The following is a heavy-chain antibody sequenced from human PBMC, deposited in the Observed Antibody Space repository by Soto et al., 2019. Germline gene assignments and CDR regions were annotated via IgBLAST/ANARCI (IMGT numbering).Heavy chain of an antibody. V-gene: IGHV1-2*04. J-gene: IGHJ6*02. D-gene: IGHD3-10*01. Sequence: QVQLVQSGAEVKKPGASVKVSCKASGYTFTGYYMHWVRQAPGQGLEWMGWINPNSGGTNYAQKFQGWVTMTRDTSISTAYMEVSRLRSDDTAVSYCARDGYYYGSGSYYNPKSYYYYGMDVWGQGTTVTVSS. CDR1: GYTFTGYY. CDR3: ARDGYYYGSGSYYNPKSYYYYGMDV. CDR2: INPNSGGT.